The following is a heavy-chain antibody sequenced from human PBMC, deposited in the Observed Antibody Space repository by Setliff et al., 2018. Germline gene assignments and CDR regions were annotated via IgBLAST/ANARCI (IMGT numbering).Heavy chain of an antibody. CDR1: GFTFSVYA. CDR2: ISDSGDTT. V-gene: IGHV3-23*01. Sequence: GGSLRLSCSASGFTFSVYAMSWVRQAPGGGLEWVSGISDSGDTTIYADSVKGRFTISRDNSKNTLYLRVNSLRAEDTAVYYCAKGGGNHCFDYWGQGALVTVSS. CDR3: AKGGGNHCFDY. D-gene: IGHD2-15*01. J-gene: IGHJ4*02.